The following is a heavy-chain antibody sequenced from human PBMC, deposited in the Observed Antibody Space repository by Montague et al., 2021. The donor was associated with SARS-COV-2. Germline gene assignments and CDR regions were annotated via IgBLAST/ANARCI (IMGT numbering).Heavy chain of an antibody. Sequence: SETLSLTCTVSGGSISSYYWSWIRQPPGKGLEWIGYIYYSGSTNYNPSLKSQVTISVDTSKNKFSLKLSSVTAAAAAVYYCARGDVEMATIKSGGPFYHFDYWGQGTLVTVSS. D-gene: IGHD5-24*01. V-gene: IGHV4-59*13. CDR2: IYYSGST. CDR1: GGSISSYY. CDR3: ARGDVEMATIKSGGPFYHFDY. J-gene: IGHJ4*02.